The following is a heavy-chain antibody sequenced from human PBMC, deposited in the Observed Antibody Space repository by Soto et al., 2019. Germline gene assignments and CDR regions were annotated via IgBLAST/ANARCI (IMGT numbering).Heavy chain of an antibody. V-gene: IGHV1-46*03. CDR2: INPSGGST. J-gene: IGHJ6*03. Sequence: QVQLVQSGAEVKKPGASVKVSCKASGYTFTSYYMHWVRQAPGQGLEWMGIINPSGGSTSYAQKFQGRVTMTRDTSTSTVYMELSSLRSEDTAVYYCARGRPVVTPWYYYMDVWGKGTTVTVSS. D-gene: IGHD3-22*01. CDR3: ARGRPVVTPWYYYMDV. CDR1: GYTFTSYY.